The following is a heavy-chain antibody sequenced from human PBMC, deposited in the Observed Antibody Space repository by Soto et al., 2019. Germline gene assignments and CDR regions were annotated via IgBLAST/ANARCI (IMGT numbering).Heavy chain of an antibody. Sequence: GGSMRLSCAASGFTLRSYVMHWVRQAPGKGLEWVARISYAGNDNYYADSVKGRFTISRDNSKKTLYLQMTSLRADDTAVYYCARDRQQWLEPAGGALPFWGQGTMVTVSS. J-gene: IGHJ3*01. CDR3: ARDRQQWLEPAGGALPF. CDR1: GFTLRSYV. D-gene: IGHD6-19*01. V-gene: IGHV3-30-3*01. CDR2: ISYAGNDN.